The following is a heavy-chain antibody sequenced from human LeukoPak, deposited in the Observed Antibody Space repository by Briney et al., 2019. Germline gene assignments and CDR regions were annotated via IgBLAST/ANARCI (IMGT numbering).Heavy chain of an antibody. D-gene: IGHD3-10*01. Sequence: PSETLSLTCTVSGGSISSYYWSWIRQPPGKGLEWIGYIYYSGSTNYDPSLKSRVTISVDTSKNQFSLKLSSVTAADTAVYYCARDGGWFGELPYYWGQGTLVTVSS. V-gene: IGHV4-59*01. CDR3: ARDGGWFGELPYY. J-gene: IGHJ4*02. CDR1: GGSISSYY. CDR2: IYYSGST.